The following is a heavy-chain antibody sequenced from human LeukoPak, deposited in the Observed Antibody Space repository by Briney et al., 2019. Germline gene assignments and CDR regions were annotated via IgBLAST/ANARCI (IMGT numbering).Heavy chain of an antibody. J-gene: IGHJ4*02. CDR1: GGTFSSYA. V-gene: IGHV1-69*04. CDR3: ARDLINEMATIPLTDY. Sequence: EASVKVSCKASGGTFSSYAISWVRQAPGQGLEWMGRIIPILGIANYAQKFQGRVTITADKSTSTAYMELSSLRSEDTAVYYCARDLINEMATIPLTDYWGQGTLVTVSS. D-gene: IGHD5-24*01. CDR2: IIPILGIA.